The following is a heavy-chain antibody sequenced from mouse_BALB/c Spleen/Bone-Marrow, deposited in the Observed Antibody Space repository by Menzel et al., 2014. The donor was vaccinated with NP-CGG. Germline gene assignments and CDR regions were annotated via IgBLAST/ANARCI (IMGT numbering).Heavy chain of an antibody. CDR2: IDPANGST. CDR1: GFNIXDTY. D-gene: IGHD1-1*01. V-gene: IGHV14-3*02. J-gene: IGHJ3*01. CDR3: ANYYYGSSLFAY. Sequence: EVQLQQSGAELVKPGASVKLSCTASGFNIXDTYMHWVKQRPEQGLEWIGRIDPANGSTKYDPKFQGKATITADTSSNTAYLQLSSLTSEDTAVYYCANYYYGSSLFAYWGQGTLVTVSA.